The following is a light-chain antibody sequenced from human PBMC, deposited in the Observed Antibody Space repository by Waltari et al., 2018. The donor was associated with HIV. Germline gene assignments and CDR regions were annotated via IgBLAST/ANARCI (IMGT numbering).Light chain of an antibody. V-gene: IGLV3-25*03. J-gene: IGLJ3*02. CDR2: KDT. Sequence: SDELTQPPSVSVSPGQTARITCSGDSLSKQYSCWYKQKPGQAPVLLIYKDTERPSGIPERFSGSSSGTKVTLTISGVQAEDEADYYCQSADVSSISWVFGRGTKLTVL. CDR3: QSADVSSISWV. CDR1: SLSKQY.